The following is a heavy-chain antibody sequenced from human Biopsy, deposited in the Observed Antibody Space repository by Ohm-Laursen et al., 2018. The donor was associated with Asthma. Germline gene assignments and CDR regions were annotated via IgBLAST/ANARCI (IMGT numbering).Heavy chain of an antibody. CDR3: GIVVAANPFQGDC. Sequence: SLRLSCAASGFAFRSYAMNWVRQAPGKGLEWVAVISYDGSITHYADSVKGRFTISRDNSKSTVYLDISSLRIEDTAVFYCGIVVAANPFQGDCWGQGTLVTVSS. J-gene: IGHJ4*02. CDR1: GFAFRSYA. V-gene: IGHV3-30*03. D-gene: IGHD2-15*01. CDR2: ISYDGSIT.